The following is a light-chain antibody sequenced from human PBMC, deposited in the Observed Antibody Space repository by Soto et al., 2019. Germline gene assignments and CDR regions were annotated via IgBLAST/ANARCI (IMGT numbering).Light chain of an antibody. CDR3: ASWDDNLQV. Sequence: QSVLTQPPSASGTPGQRVTITCSVSNSNIGSHTVNWYQQLPGTAPKLLIYSNSQRPLGVPVRFAGSKSGTSASLAISGLPSEDEADYYCASWDDNLQVFGPGTKVTVL. CDR1: NSNIGSHT. CDR2: SNS. V-gene: IGLV1-44*01. J-gene: IGLJ1*01.